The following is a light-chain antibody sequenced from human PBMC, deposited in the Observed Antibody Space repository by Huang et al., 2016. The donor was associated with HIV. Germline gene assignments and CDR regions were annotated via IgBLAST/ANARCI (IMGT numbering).Light chain of an antibody. CDR3: QQYYNTTLS. CDR1: RGISNS. V-gene: IGKV1-NL1*01. CDR2: AAS. J-gene: IGKJ4*01. Sequence: DIQMTQSPSSLSASVGDRVTITCRASRGISNSLAWYQQKPGKAPKLLLYAASRLQGGVPSRVSGSGSRTDYTLTISSLQPEDSATYYCQQYYNTTLSFGGGTKVEIK.